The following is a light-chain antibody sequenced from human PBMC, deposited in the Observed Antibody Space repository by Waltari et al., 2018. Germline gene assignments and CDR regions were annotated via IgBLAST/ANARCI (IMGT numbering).Light chain of an antibody. CDR1: QTVLDRSTNKNY. Sequence: DIVMTQSPDSLAVSLGERATINCRSGQTVLDRSTNKNYVAWYQQKTGQPPKLLIYWASTRESGVPGRFSGSGSGTEFTLTVSSLQAEDVAVYYCQQYYDIPYTFGQGTKLEI. CDR3: QQYYDIPYT. J-gene: IGKJ2*01. V-gene: IGKV4-1*01. CDR2: WAS.